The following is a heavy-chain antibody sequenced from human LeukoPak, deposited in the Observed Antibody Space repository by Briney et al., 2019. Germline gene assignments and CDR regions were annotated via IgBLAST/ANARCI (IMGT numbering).Heavy chain of an antibody. J-gene: IGHJ4*02. CDR2: IEQDGSKK. V-gene: IGHV3-7*01. CDR3: AREVGQQLVDY. CDR1: GFPFSSYW. D-gene: IGHD6-13*01. Sequence: QPGGSLRLSCVASGFPFSSYWMTWVRQAPGKGLEWVANIEQDGSKKSYVDSVKGRFAISRDNAKNSLYLQMNSLRAEDTAVYYCAREVGQQLVDYWGQGTLVTVSS.